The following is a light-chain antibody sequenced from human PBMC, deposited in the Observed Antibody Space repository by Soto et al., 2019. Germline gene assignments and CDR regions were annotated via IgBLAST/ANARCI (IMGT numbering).Light chain of an antibody. CDR2: EVS. CDR1: SSDIGSYNR. CDR3: CSYAGTGTFDVV. V-gene: IGLV2-23*02. Sequence: QSALTQPASVSGSPGQSITISCTGTSSDIGSYNRVSWYQQHPGKAPKLMIYEVSKRPSGVSNRFSGSKSGNTASLTISGLQAEDEADYYCCSYAGTGTFDVVFGVGTKVTVL. J-gene: IGLJ2*01.